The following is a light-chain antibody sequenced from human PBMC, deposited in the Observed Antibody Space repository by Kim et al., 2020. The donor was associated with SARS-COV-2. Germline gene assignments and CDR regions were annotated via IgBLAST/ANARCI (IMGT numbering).Light chain of an antibody. CDR2: GNS. CDR1: SSNIGGGYD. Sequence: VTICSRSSSNIGGGYDESWYQQQPGTAPKILIYGNSNRPAGVPDRFSGSNSGTTASLAITGVQAEDEADDYCKSYDSSRSDWVFGGGTQLTVL. J-gene: IGLJ2*01. V-gene: IGLV1-40*01. CDR3: KSYDSSRSDWV.